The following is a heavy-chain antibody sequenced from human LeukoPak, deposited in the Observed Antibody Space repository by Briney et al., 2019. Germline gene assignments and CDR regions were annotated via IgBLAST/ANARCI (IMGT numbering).Heavy chain of an antibody. CDR2: ISGDGGST. V-gene: IGHV3-43*02. CDR3: AKDVCGGGRYSLDY. D-gene: IGHD2-21*02. CDR1: GFTFDDYA. Sequence: GGSLRLSCAASGFTFDDYAMHWVRQAREKGLEWVSLISGDGGSTYYADSVKGRFTISRDNSKNSLYLQMNSLRTEDTALYYCAKDVCGGGRYSLDYWGQGTLVTVYS. J-gene: IGHJ4*02.